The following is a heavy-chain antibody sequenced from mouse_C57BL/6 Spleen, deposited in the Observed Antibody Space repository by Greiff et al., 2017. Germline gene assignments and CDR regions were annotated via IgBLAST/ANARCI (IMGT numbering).Heavy chain of an antibody. V-gene: IGHV1-76*01. D-gene: IGHD2-4*01. J-gene: IGHJ3*01. Sequence: VQLQQSGAELVRPGASVKLSCKASGYTFTDYYINWVKQRPGQGLEWIARIYPGSGNTYYNEKFKGKATLTAEKSSSTAYMQLSSLTSEDSAVYFCERWGYDYDGFAYWGQGTLVTVSA. CDR3: ERWGYDYDGFAY. CDR2: IYPGSGNT. CDR1: GYTFTDYY.